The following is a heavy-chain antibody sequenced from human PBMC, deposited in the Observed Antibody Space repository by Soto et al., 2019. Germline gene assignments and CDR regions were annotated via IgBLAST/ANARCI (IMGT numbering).Heavy chain of an antibody. CDR1: GVNIRSSSYY. V-gene: IGHV4-39*01. CDR3: ATKTGKGFSYYYYGRRV. D-gene: IGHD1-1*01. Sequence: SETHSHTCTVSGVNIRSSSYYWGWIRKPPGRGLEWIGSIYYSGSTYYNPSLKSRVTISVDTSKNQFSLKLSSVTAADTAVYYGATKTGKGFSYYYYGRRVWGKGT. J-gene: IGHJ6*04. CDR2: IYYSGST.